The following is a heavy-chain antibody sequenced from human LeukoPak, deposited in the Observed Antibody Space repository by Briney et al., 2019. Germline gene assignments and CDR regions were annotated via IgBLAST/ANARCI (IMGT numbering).Heavy chain of an antibody. CDR2: IYYSGST. CDR3: ARAAPDDAFDI. CDR1: GGSISSSSYY. Sequence: SETLSLTCTVSGGSISSSSYYWGWIRQPPGKGLEWIGSIYYSGSTYYNPSLKSRVTISVDTSKNQFSLKLSSVTAADTAVYYCARAAPDDAFDIWGQGTMVTVSS. V-gene: IGHV4-39*01. D-gene: IGHD2-15*01. J-gene: IGHJ3*02.